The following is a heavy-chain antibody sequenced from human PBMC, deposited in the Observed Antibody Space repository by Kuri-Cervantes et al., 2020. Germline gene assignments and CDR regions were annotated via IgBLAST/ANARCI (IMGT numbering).Heavy chain of an antibody. J-gene: IGHJ6*03. V-gene: IGHV3-11*01. Sequence: GESLKTSCPASGFTFSDYYMSWIRQAPGKGLEWVSYISSSGSTIYYADSVKGRFTISRDNAKNSLYLQMNSLRAEDTAVYYCARIKSSSTQYYYYYYMDVWGKGTTVTV. CDR3: ARIKSSSTQYYYYYYMDV. D-gene: IGHD6-6*01. CDR1: GFTFSDYY. CDR2: ISSSGSTI.